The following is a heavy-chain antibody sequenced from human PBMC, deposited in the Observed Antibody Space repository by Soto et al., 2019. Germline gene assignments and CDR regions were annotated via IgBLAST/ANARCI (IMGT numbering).Heavy chain of an antibody. J-gene: IGHJ4*02. D-gene: IGHD3-22*01. Sequence: TGGSLRLSCAASGFTFSYAMSWVRQAPGKGLEWVGRIKTKTEGGTTDYAAPVEGRFTISRDDSKNTLFLQMSSLKTEDTAVYYCATKDYYDSDIYYYFDYWGQGTLVTVSS. CDR1: GFTFSYA. CDR2: IKTKTEGGTT. CDR3: ATKDYYDSDIYYYFDY. V-gene: IGHV3-15*07.